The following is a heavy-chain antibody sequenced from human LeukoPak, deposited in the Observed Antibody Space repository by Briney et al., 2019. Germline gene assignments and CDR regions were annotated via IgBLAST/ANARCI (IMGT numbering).Heavy chain of an antibody. Sequence: SETLSLTCAVYGGSFSGYYWSWIRQPPGKGLEWIGEINHSGRTNYNPSLKSRVTISVDTSKNQFSLKLSSVTAADTAVYYCARSITMVRGAPGGYWGQGTLVTVSS. J-gene: IGHJ4*02. CDR3: ARSITMVRGAPGGY. D-gene: IGHD3-10*01. CDR1: GGSFSGYY. CDR2: INHSGRT. V-gene: IGHV4-34*01.